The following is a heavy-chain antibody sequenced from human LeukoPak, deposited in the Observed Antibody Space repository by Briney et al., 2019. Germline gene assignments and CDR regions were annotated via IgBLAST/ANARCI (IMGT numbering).Heavy chain of an antibody. Sequence: GGSLRLSCAASGFTFSSYSMNWVRQAPGKGLEWVSAISGSGGSTYCADSVKGRFTISRDNSKNTLYLQMNSLRAEDTAVYYCAKSNTNVLRFLEWLPYYFDYWGQGTLVTVSS. CDR2: ISGSGGST. CDR3: AKSNTNVLRFLEWLPYYFDY. D-gene: IGHD3-3*01. V-gene: IGHV3-23*01. CDR1: GFTFSSYS. J-gene: IGHJ4*02.